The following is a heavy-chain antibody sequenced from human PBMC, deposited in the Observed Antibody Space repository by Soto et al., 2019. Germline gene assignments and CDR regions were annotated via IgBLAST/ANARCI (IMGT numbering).Heavy chain of an antibody. CDR1: GFTFSSYA. Sequence: QVQLVESGGGVVQPGRSLRLSCAASGFTFSSYAMHWVRQAPGKGLEWVAVISYDGSNKYYADSVKGRFTISRDNSKNTMYLQMNSLRAEHTAVYYCARNWGYSYGYPPGYWGQGTLVTVSS. D-gene: IGHD5-18*01. V-gene: IGHV3-30-3*01. CDR2: ISYDGSNK. CDR3: ARNWGYSYGYPPGY. J-gene: IGHJ4*02.